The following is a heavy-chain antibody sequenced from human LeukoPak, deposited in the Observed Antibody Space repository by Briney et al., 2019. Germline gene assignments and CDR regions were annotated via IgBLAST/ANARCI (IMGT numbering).Heavy chain of an antibody. CDR2: IYYSGST. V-gene: IGHV4-59*01. D-gene: IGHD3-3*02. Sequence: SETLSLTCTVSGGSISSYYWSWIRQPPGKGLEWIGYIYYSGSTNYNPSLKSRVTISVDTSKNQFSLKLSSVTAADTAVYYCARALAEHYFDNWGQGTLVTVSS. J-gene: IGHJ4*02. CDR3: ARALAEHYFDN. CDR1: GGSISSYY.